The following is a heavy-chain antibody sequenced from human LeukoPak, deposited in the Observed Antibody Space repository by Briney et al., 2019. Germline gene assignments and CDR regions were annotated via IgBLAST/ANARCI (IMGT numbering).Heavy chain of an antibody. V-gene: IGHV3-30*04. D-gene: IGHD3-10*01. J-gene: IGHJ3*02. CDR2: ISYGGSNK. Sequence: GGSLRLSCAASGFTFSSYAMHWVRQAPGKGLEWVAVISYGGSNKYYADSVKGRFTISSDTSKNTLYLQMNSLRAEDTAVYYCARTRAYYGWGSYYNDAFDIWGQGTMVTVSS. CDR3: ARTRAYYGWGSYYNDAFDI. CDR1: GFTFSSYA.